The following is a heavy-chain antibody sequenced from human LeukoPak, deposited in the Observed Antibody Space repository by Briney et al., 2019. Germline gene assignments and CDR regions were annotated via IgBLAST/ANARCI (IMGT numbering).Heavy chain of an antibody. CDR2: IYYSGST. V-gene: IGHV4-59*01. D-gene: IGHD1-26*01. CDR3: AREVGATSSPYFDY. CDR1: GGSISSYY. J-gene: IGHJ4*02. Sequence: SETLSLTCTVSGGSISSYYWSWIRQPPGKGLEWIGYIYYSGSTNYNPSLKSRVTISVDTSKNQFSLKLSSVTAAGTAVYYCAREVGATSSPYFDYWGQGTLVTVSS.